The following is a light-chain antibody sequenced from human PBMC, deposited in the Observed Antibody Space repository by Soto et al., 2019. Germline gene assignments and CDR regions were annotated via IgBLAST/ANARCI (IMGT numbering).Light chain of an antibody. V-gene: IGLV2-8*01. CDR3: SSYAGSYNYV. Sequence: QSALTQPPSAAGSPGQSVTISCTGTSSDVGGYDYVSWFQQHPGRAPKLMIFEVTERPSGVPDRFAGSKSGNTAFLTVSGLQAEDEAEYYCSSYAGSYNYVFGTGTKVTVL. CDR1: SSDVGGYDY. CDR2: EVT. J-gene: IGLJ1*01.